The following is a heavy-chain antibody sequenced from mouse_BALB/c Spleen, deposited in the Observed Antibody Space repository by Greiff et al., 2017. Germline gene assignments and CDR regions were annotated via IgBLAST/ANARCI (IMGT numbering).Heavy chain of an antibody. CDR1: GFTFSSYA. CDR3: ARMGRYDCFDY. Sequence: EVKLMESGGGLVKPGGSLKLSCAASGFTFSSYAMSWVRQTPEKRLEWVASISSGGSTYYPDSVKGRFTISRDNAKNTLYLQMSSLKSEDTAMYYCARMGRYDCFDYWGQGTTLTVSS. J-gene: IGHJ2*01. V-gene: IGHV5-6-5*01. CDR2: ISSGGST. D-gene: IGHD2-14*01.